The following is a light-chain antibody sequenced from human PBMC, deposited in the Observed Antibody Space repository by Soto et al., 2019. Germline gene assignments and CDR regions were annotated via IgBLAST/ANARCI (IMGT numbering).Light chain of an antibody. Sequence: QTVVTQEPSFSVSPGGTVTLTCGLSSGSVSTGHFPSWYQQTPVQAPRTLIYGTNSRSSGVPDRFSGSILGTKAALTITGAQADDESDYYCVLYMGGGTYVFGAGTKLTVL. V-gene: IGLV8-61*01. J-gene: IGLJ1*01. CDR1: SGSVSTGHF. CDR3: VLYMGGGTYV. CDR2: GTN.